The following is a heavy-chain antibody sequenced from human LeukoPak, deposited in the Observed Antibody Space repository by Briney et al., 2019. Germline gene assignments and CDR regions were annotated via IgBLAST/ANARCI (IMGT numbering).Heavy chain of an antibody. CDR2: ISAYNGNT. CDR1: GYTITDYY. CDR3: AREGSSSYPYYYYYMDV. D-gene: IGHD6-6*01. Sequence: ASVKVSCKASGYTITDYYIHWVRQAPGQGLEWMGWISAYNGNTNYAQKLQGRVTMTTDTSTSTAYMELRSLRSDDTAVYYCAREGSSSYPYYYYYMDVWGKGTTVTVSS. V-gene: IGHV1-18*01. J-gene: IGHJ6*03.